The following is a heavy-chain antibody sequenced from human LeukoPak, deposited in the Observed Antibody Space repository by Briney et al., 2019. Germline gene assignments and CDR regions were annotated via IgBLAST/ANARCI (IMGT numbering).Heavy chain of an antibody. D-gene: IGHD5-18*01. Sequence: NSSETLSLTCTVSGGSISSYYWSWIRQPPGKRLEWIGYIYYSGSTSYNPSLKSRVTISVGTSKNQISLKLSSVTAADTAVYYCARDLGVMVRAFDIWGQGTMVTVSS. J-gene: IGHJ3*02. CDR2: IYYSGST. CDR3: ARDLGVMVRAFDI. CDR1: GGSISSYY. V-gene: IGHV4-59*01.